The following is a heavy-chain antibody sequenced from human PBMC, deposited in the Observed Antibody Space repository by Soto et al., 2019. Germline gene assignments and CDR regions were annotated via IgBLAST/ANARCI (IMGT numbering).Heavy chain of an antibody. CDR3: ASLNNWNFYGMDV. Sequence: SQTLSLTCTVSGGSISSYYWSWIRQPPGKGLECIGYIYYSGSTNYNPTLKSRVTISVDTAKNQFSLKLSSVTAADTAVYYCASLNNWNFYGMDVWGQGTTVTVSS. CDR1: GGSISSYY. V-gene: IGHV4-59*08. CDR2: IYYSGST. J-gene: IGHJ6*02. D-gene: IGHD1-20*01.